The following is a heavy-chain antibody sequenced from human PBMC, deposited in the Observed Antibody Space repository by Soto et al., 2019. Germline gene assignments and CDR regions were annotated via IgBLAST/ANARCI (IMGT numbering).Heavy chain of an antibody. V-gene: IGHV2-5*02. Sequence: QITLKESGPTLVKPTQTLTLTCTFSGFSLSTSGVGVGWIRQPPGKALEWLALIYWDDDKRYSPSLKSRLTIXKXTXXNQVVLTMTNMDPVDTATYYCAHSDAVVTHDAFDIWGQGTMVTVSS. CDR2: IYWDDDK. CDR1: GFSLSTSGVG. J-gene: IGHJ3*02. CDR3: AHSDAVVTHDAFDI. D-gene: IGHD2-15*01.